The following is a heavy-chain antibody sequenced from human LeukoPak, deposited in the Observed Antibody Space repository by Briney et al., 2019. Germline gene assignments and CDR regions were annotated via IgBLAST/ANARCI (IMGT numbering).Heavy chain of an antibody. CDR3: ARGGITMIVY. CDR2: ISGSGDNT. D-gene: IGHD3-22*01. Sequence: GGSLRLSCAASGFTFSSYAMSWVRQVPGKGLEWVSVISGSGDNTYYADSMKGRFTISRDNAKNSLYLQMNSLRAEDTAVYYCARGGITMIVYWGQGTLVTVSS. V-gene: IGHV3-23*01. CDR1: GFTFSSYA. J-gene: IGHJ4*02.